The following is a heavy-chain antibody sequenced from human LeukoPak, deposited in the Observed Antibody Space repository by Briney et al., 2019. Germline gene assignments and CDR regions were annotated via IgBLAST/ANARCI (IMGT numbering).Heavy chain of an antibody. CDR2: IYYSGST. CDR3: ARGLRSYDSSGYYYGWYFDL. CDR1: GGSISSYY. Sequence: SETLPLTCTVSGGSISSYYWSWIRQPPGKGLEWIGYIYYSGSTNYNPSLKSRVTISVDTSKNQFSLKLSSVTAADTAVYYCARGLRSYDSSGYYYGWYFDLWGRATLVTVS. J-gene: IGHJ2*01. D-gene: IGHD3-22*01. V-gene: IGHV4-59*01.